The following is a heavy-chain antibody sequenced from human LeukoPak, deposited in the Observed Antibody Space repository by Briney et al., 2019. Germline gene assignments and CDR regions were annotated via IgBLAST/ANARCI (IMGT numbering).Heavy chain of an antibody. CDR2: ISDSGVNT. D-gene: IGHD2-2*02. CDR1: GFTFSNFA. Sequence: GGSLRLSCAASGFTFSNFAMSWVRQAPGKGLEWVSSISDSGVNTYYADSVKGRFTISRDHSKNTLHRPMNTLRAEDTAVYYCAKDVVPAAIDDAFDIWGQGTMVTVSS. V-gene: IGHV3-23*01. CDR3: AKDVVPAAIDDAFDI. J-gene: IGHJ3*02.